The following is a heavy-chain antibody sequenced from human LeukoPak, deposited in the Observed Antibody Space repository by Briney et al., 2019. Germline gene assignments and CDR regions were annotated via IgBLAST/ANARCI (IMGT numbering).Heavy chain of an antibody. V-gene: IGHV4-38-2*02. CDR1: GYSISSGYY. CDR2: IYHSGST. CDR3: ARQQPPDY. D-gene: IGHD5-18*01. Sequence: PSETLSLTCTVSGYSISSGYYWGWIRQPPGKGLEWIGSIYHSGSTYYSPSLKSRVTISVDTSKNQFSLKLSSVTAADTAVYYCARQQPPDYWGQGTLVTVSS. J-gene: IGHJ4*02.